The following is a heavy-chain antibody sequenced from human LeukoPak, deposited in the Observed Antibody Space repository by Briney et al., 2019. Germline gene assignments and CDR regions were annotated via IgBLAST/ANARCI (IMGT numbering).Heavy chain of an antibody. Sequence: GGSLRLSCAASGFTFDDYDMHWVRQAPGKGLEWVSLISGDGGSTYYADSVKGRFTSSRDNRKNSLYLQMNSLRTEDTALYYCAKGELRYYYGMDVWGQGTTVTVSS. J-gene: IGHJ6*02. CDR3: AKGELRYYYGMDV. CDR1: GFTFDDYD. CDR2: ISGDGGST. V-gene: IGHV3-43*02. D-gene: IGHD3-3*01.